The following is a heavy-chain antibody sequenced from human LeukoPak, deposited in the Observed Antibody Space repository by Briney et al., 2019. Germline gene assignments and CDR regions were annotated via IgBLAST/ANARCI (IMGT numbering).Heavy chain of an antibody. CDR2: IIPIFGIA. J-gene: IGHJ4*02. D-gene: IGHD5-24*01. V-gene: IGHV1-69*04. CDR3: AGGPVDGYNSYFDY. CDR1: GGTFSSYA. Sequence: GASVKVSCKASGGTFSSYAISWVRQAPGQGLEWMGRIIPIFGIANYAQKFQGRVTITADKSTSTAYTELSSLRSEDTAVYYCAGGPVDGYNSYFDYWGQGTLVTVSS.